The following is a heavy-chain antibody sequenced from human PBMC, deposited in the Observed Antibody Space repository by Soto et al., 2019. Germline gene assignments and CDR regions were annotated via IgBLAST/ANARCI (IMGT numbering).Heavy chain of an antibody. J-gene: IGHJ4*02. V-gene: IGHV3-9*01. D-gene: IGHD3-10*01. CDR3: AKDASMVRAHYDY. Sequence: EVQLVESGGGLVQPGGSLRLSCAASGFIFENHAMHWVRQAPGKGLEWVSGITYNGGTIGYADSMKGRFTISRDNAKNSLYLQMKSLRPEDTAFYYCAKDASMVRAHYDYWGQGTLVTVSS. CDR2: ITYNGGTI. CDR1: GFIFENHA.